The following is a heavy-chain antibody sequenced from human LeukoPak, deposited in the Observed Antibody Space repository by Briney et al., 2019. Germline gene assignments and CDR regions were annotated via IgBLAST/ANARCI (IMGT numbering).Heavy chain of an antibody. V-gene: IGHV1-18*01. J-gene: IGHJ4*02. Sequence: ASVKVPCKASGYTFTNYGITWVRQAPGQGLEWMGWISPYHGNTNYAQKLQGRVTMTTDTSTSTAYMELRSLSSDDTAVYYCATEGGWLYSDYGGIGHWGQGTLVTVSS. D-gene: IGHD4-23*01. CDR3: ATEGGWLYSDYGGIGH. CDR2: ISPYHGNT. CDR1: GYTFTNYG.